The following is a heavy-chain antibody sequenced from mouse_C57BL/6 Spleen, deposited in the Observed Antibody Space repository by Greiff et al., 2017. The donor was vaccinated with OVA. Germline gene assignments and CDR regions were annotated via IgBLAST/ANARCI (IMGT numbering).Heavy chain of an antibody. CDR2: ISSGSSTI. D-gene: IGHD1-1*01. CDR1: GFIFSDYG. J-gene: IGHJ1*03. CDR3: ARGDHYYGSSYDWYFDV. V-gene: IGHV5-17*01. Sequence: EVQVVESGGGLVKPGGSLRLSCAASGFIFSDYGMHWVRQAPEKGLEWVAYISSGSSTIYYADTVKGRFTISRDNAKNTLFLQMTSLRSEDTAMYYCARGDHYYGSSYDWYFDVWGTGTTVTVSS.